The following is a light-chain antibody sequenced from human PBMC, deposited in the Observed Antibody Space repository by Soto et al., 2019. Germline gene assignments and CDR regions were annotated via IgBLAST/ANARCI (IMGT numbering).Light chain of an antibody. CDR1: SSNIGAGYD. J-gene: IGLJ2*01. Sequence: QSVLTQPPSVSGAPGQRVTISCTGSSSNIGAGYDVHWYQQLPGTAPKLLIYGNSNPPSGVPDRFSGSKSGTSASLAITGLQAEDEADYYCQSDDSSLSVVFGGGTKLTVL. V-gene: IGLV1-40*01. CDR2: GNS. CDR3: QSDDSSLSVV.